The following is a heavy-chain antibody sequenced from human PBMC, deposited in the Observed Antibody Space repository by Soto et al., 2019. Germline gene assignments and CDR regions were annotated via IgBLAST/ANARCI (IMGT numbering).Heavy chain of an antibody. V-gene: IGHV3-7*03. CDR1: GFTFSTYW. D-gene: IGHD2-2*01. J-gene: IGHJ4*02. Sequence: GGSLRLSCSASGFTFSTYWMSWVRQAPGKGPEWVANIKQDGSEKYYVDSVKGRFTISRDNAKNSLYLQMNSLRAEDTAVYYCARDSLGYCTSTSCYWSEDYWGQGTLVTVSS. CDR3: ARDSLGYCTSTSCYWSEDY. CDR2: IKQDGSEK.